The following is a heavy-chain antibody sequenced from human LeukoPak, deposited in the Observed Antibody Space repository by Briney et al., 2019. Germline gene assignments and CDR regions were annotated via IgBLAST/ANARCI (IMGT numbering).Heavy chain of an antibody. D-gene: IGHD5-24*01. CDR3: ARGHRDGYKPSYFDY. CDR2: IYYSGST. CDR1: GGSISSYY. J-gene: IGHJ4*02. Sequence: PSETLSLTCTVSGGSISSYYWSWIRQPPGKGLEWIGYIYYSGSTNYNPSLKSRVTISVDTSKNQFSLQLNSVTPEDTAVYYCARGHRDGYKPSYFDYWGQGTLVTVSS. V-gene: IGHV4-59*12.